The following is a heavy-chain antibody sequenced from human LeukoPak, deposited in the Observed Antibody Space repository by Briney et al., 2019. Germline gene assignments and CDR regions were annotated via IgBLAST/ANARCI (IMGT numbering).Heavy chain of an antibody. CDR3: ARSGIAAVDYYYYGMDV. V-gene: IGHV1-2*02. CDR2: INPNSGGT. CDR1: GYTFTGYY. Sequence: ASVKVSCKASGYTFTGYYMHWVRQAPGQGLEWMGWINPNSGGTNYAQKFQGRVTMTRDTSISTAYMELSSLRSEDTAVYYCARSGIAAVDYYYYGMDVWGQGTTVTVSS. J-gene: IGHJ6*02. D-gene: IGHD6-25*01.